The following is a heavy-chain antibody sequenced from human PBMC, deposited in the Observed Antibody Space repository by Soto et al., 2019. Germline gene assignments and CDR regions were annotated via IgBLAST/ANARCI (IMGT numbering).Heavy chain of an antibody. CDR3: SGLRPGVFDAFDL. CDR1: GYSFTSYW. CDR2: IDPSDSYT. J-gene: IGHJ3*01. D-gene: IGHD2-8*01. V-gene: IGHV5-10-1*03. Sequence: EVQLVQSGAEVKKPGESLRISCKGSGYSFTSYWISWVRQMPGKGLEWMGRIDPSDSYTNYSPSLHGHVTISAVKSISTAYLQLSSLKATDTAMYYCSGLRPGVFDAFDLWGQGKMVNVTS.